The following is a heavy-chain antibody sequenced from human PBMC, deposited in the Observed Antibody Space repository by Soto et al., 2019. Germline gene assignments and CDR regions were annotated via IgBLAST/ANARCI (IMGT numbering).Heavy chain of an antibody. V-gene: IGHV4-59*01. CDR1: GGSTSSYY. CDR2: IYYSGGT. CDR3: ARTPRYGGFDY. D-gene: IGHD4-17*01. Sequence: SATLALTCTLSGGSTSSYYRSWIRQPPGKGLEWIGYIYYSGGTNYNPSLKSRVTISVDTSKNQFSLKLSSVTAADTAVYYCARTPRYGGFDYWGQGTLVTVSS. J-gene: IGHJ4*02.